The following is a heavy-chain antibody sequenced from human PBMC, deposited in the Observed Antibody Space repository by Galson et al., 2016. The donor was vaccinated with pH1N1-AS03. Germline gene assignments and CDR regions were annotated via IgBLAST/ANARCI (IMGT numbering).Heavy chain of an antibody. Sequence: SVKVSCKASGYTFTNYFMHWVRQAPGQGLEWMRVINPSGGTTRYAQKFQERVTMTRQISTTTAYLELRSLRSDDTAVYYCARGGDHASYWGQGTLVTVSS. D-gene: IGHD3-10*01. CDR1: GYTFTNYF. CDR2: INPSGGTT. J-gene: IGHJ4*02. V-gene: IGHV1-46*01. CDR3: ARGGDHASY.